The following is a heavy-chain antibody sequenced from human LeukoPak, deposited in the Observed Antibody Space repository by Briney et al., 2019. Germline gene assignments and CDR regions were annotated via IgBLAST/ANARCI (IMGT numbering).Heavy chain of an antibody. CDR2: IYYSGST. CDR1: GGSISSSTYY. V-gene: IGHV4-39*02. Sequence: KPSETLSLTCIVSGGSISSSTYYWGWIRQPPGRGLDWIGSIYYSGSTYYNPSLKSRVTISVDTSKNQFSLKLNSVTAADTAVYYCARESSLVVGATIYYYGMDVWGQGTTVTVSS. J-gene: IGHJ6*02. CDR3: ARESSLVVGATIYYYGMDV. D-gene: IGHD1-26*01.